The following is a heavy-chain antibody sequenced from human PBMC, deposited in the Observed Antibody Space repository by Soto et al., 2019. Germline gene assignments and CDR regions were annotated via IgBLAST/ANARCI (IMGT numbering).Heavy chain of an antibody. CDR2: XYXTXDX. Sequence: PSETLSLTCVVSSYSISSGFFGAWIRQPPGXGLEXXXSXYXTXDXXXXPSLRSQVPMSVDTSKNHLSLRLTYLTAADTAVYFCARDTNSLDLWGQGILVTVSS. J-gene: IGHJ5*02. CDR1: SYSISSGFF. CDR3: ARDTNSLDL. V-gene: IGHV4-38-2*02. D-gene: IGHD2-8*01.